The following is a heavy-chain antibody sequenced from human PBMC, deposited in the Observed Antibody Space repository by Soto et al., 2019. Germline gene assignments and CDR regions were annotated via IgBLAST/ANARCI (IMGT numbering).Heavy chain of an antibody. CDR2: IIPIFGTA. V-gene: IGHV1-69*06. CDR1: GGTFSSYA. CDR3: ARMSIVGAAQAYNWFAP. Sequence: SVKVSCKSSGGTFSSYAISWVRQAPGQGLEWMGGIIPIFGTANYAQKFQGRVTITADKSTSTAYMELSSLRSEDTAVYYCARMSIVGAAQAYNWFAPWDKGTLVTVSS. J-gene: IGHJ5*02. D-gene: IGHD1-26*01.